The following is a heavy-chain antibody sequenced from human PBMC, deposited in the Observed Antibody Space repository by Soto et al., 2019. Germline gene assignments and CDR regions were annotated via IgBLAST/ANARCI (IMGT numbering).Heavy chain of an antibody. CDR3: ARDVYSGSYRTDY. Sequence: GGSLRLSCAASGFTVSSNYMSWVRQAPGKGQERVSVNYSGGRTYYADSVKGRFTISRVNSKNTLYLQMNSLSAEDLVLYYCARDVYSGSYRTDYWGQGTLVTVSS. CDR1: GFTVSSNY. D-gene: IGHD1-26*01. V-gene: IGHV3-66*01. J-gene: IGHJ4*02. CDR2: NYSGGRT.